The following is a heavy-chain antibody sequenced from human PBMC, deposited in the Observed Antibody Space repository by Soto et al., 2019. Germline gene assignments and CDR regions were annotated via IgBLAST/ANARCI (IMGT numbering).Heavy chain of an antibody. J-gene: IGHJ4*02. V-gene: IGHV3-23*01. D-gene: IGHD3-16*02. CDR3: AKDGTYYDYVWGSYPLGY. CDR2: ISGSGGST. Sequence: GGSLRLSCAASGFTFSSYAMSWVRQAPGKGLEWVSAISGSGGSTYYADSVKGRFTISRDNSKNTLYLQMNSLRAEDTAVYYCAKDGTYYDYVWGSYPLGYWGQGTLVTVSS. CDR1: GFTFSSYA.